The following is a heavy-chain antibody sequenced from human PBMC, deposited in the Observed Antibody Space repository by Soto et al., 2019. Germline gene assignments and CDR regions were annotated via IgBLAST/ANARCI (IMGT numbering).Heavy chain of an antibody. CDR1: GCSISRYY. Sequence: SETLSLTCTVSGCSISRYYWRWVRQPPGKGLEWIGYIYYSGSTNYNPSLKSRVTISVDTSKNQFSLKLSSVTAADTAVYYCARLWDWSVDYWGQGTLVTVSS. J-gene: IGHJ4*02. CDR3: ARLWDWSVDY. CDR2: IYYSGST. D-gene: IGHD3-9*01. V-gene: IGHV4-59*08.